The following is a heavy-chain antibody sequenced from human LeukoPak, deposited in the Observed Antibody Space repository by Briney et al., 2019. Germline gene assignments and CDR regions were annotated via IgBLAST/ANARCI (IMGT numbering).Heavy chain of an antibody. Sequence: SETLSLTCTVSGYSISSGYYWGWIRQPPGKGLEWIGSIYHSGSTYYHPSLKSRVTISVDTSKNHFSLRLSSVTAADTAVYYCATISGYYYFYYYMDVWGKGTTVTVS. CDR2: IYHSGST. V-gene: IGHV4-38-2*02. J-gene: IGHJ6*03. CDR1: GYSISSGYY. CDR3: ATISGYYYFYYYMDV. D-gene: IGHD3-22*01.